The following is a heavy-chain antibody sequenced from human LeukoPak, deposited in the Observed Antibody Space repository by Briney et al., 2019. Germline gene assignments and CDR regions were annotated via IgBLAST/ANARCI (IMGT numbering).Heavy chain of an antibody. D-gene: IGHD3-22*01. CDR3: ARTYDSSGYYPFQH. Sequence: GESLKISCQGSGYSFTSYWIGWVRQMPGKGLEWMGIIYPGDSDTRYSPSFQGQVTISADKSISTAYLQWSSLKASDTAMYYCARTYDSSGYYPFQHWGQGTLATVSS. CDR2: IYPGDSDT. V-gene: IGHV5-51*01. CDR1: GYSFTSYW. J-gene: IGHJ1*01.